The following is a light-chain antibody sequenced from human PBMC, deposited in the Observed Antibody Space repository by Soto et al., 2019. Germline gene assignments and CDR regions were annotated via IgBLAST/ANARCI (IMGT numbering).Light chain of an antibody. CDR1: QSVSSSY. Sequence: EIVLTQSPGPLSLSPGERATLSCRASQSVSSSYLAWYQQKPGQAPRLLIYGASSRATGIPDRFSGSGSGTDFTLTISRLEPEDFAVYYCQQYGSSLPATFGPGTKVDIK. V-gene: IGKV3-20*01. J-gene: IGKJ3*01. CDR3: QQYGSSLPAT. CDR2: GAS.